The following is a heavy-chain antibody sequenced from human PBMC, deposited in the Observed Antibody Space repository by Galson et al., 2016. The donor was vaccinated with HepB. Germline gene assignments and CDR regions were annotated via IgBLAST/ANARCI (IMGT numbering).Heavy chain of an antibody. CDR2: INGTGTIT. V-gene: IGHV3-23*01. CDR3: ARGGLGNYYAYGMDV. Sequence: LRLSCAASGLSFSPYAVSWVRQAPGKGLEWVSAINGTGTITKYADSVKGRFTISRDNSKNTMYLQVNSLRAEDTAVYYCARGGLGNYYAYGMDVWGHGTTVTVAS. J-gene: IGHJ6*02. D-gene: IGHD3/OR15-3a*01. CDR1: GLSFSPYA.